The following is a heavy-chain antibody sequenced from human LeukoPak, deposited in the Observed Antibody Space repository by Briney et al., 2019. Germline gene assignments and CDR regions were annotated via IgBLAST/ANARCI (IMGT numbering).Heavy chain of an antibody. V-gene: IGHV3-30*18. Sequence: GGSLRLSCAASGFTFDTYAMHWVRQAPGKGLEWVALISYDGTNKYYADSVKGRFTVSRDNSKNTLFLQMNSLRPEDTAVYYCAKMVREFYTISYYFDYWGQGTLVTVSS. J-gene: IGHJ4*02. CDR1: GFTFDTYA. D-gene: IGHD2-8*01. CDR2: ISYDGTNK. CDR3: AKMVREFYTISYYFDY.